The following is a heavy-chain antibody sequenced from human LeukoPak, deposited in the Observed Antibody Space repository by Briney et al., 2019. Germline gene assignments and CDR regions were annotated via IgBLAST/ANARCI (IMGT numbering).Heavy chain of an antibody. D-gene: IGHD1-26*01. CDR2: ISGSGGST. Sequence: GRSLRLSCAASGFTFSTYGMHWVRQAPGKGLEWVSAISGSGGSTYYADSVKGRFTISRDNSKNTLYLQMNSLRAEDTAVYYCAKTGIVGAIPFDYWGQGTLVTVSS. V-gene: IGHV3-23*01. CDR1: GFTFSTYG. CDR3: AKTGIVGAIPFDY. J-gene: IGHJ4*02.